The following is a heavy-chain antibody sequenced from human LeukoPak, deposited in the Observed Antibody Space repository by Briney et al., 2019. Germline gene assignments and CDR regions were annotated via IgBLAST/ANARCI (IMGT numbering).Heavy chain of an antibody. J-gene: IGHJ4*02. V-gene: IGHV1-69*04. CDR3: ARASVYYGAYYFDY. CDR1: GGTFSSYA. CDR2: IIPILGIA. Sequence: SVKVSCKAPGGTFSSYAISWVRQAPGQGLEWMGRIIPILGIANYAQKFQGRVTITADKSTSTAYMELSSLRSEDTAVYYCARASVYYGAYYFDYWGQGTLVTVSS. D-gene: IGHD3-10*01.